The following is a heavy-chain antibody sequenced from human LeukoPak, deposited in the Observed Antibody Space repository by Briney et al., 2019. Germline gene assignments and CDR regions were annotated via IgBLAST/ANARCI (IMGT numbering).Heavy chain of an antibody. CDR3: ARDVGEGDYYYGMDV. J-gene: IGHJ6*02. CDR1: GGSISSYY. V-gene: IGHV4-59*01. Sequence: SETLSLTCTVSGGSISSYYWSWIRQPPGKGLEWIGYIYYSGSTNYNPSLKRRVTISVDTSKNQFSLKLSSVTAADTAVYYCARDVGEGDYYYGMDVWGQGTTVTVSS. CDR2: IYYSGST. D-gene: IGHD3-16*01.